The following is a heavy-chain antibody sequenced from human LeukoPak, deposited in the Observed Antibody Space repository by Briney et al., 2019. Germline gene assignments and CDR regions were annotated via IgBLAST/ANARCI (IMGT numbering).Heavy chain of an antibody. CDR2: IYTGDSDT. D-gene: IGHD2-2*01. J-gene: IGHJ5*02. V-gene: IGHV5-51*01. Sequence: GESLQISCQGSEYSFTSYWIGWVRQMPGKGLEWMGIIYTGDSDTKYSPSFQGQVTISADKSISTAYLQWSSLKASDTAMYYCARLTGPSRIGYCSSTSCMNWFDPWGQGTLVTVSS. CDR1: EYSFTSYW. CDR3: ARLTGPSRIGYCSSTSCMNWFDP.